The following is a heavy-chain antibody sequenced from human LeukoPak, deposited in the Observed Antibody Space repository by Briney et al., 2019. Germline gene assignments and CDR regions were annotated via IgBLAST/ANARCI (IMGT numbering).Heavy chain of an antibody. CDR3: ATDTIGRHYDY. D-gene: IGHD2-2*01. J-gene: IGHJ4*02. V-gene: IGHV3-21*01. Sequence: PGGSLRLSCAASGFTFSSCGFNWVRQAPGKGLEWVSSIGPTGTDRYYADSVRGRFTISRDNAKNSMYLQMDSLRDEDTAVYYCATDTIGRHYDYWGKGTLLTVSS. CDR1: GFTFSSCG. CDR2: IGPTGTDR.